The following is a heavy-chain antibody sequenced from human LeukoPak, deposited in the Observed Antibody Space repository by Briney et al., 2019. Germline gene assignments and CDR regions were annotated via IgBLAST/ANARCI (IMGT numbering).Heavy chain of an antibody. CDR3: ARKNEAFDI. Sequence: SETLSLTCSVSGASIRNFYWSWIRQPPGKGLEWIAYISYSGGTDYNPSLKSRVTISLDTCNNQFSLKLTSVTAADTAVYYCARKNEAFDIWGQGTMVTVSS. CDR2: ISYSGGT. J-gene: IGHJ3*02. V-gene: IGHV4-59*08. CDR1: GASIRNFY.